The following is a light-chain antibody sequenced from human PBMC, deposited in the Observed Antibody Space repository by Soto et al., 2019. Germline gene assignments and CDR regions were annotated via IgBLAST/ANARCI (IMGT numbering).Light chain of an antibody. Sequence: DIQLTQSPSSLSASVGDRVTITCRARQIIRNSLNWYRQRPEKAPELLIYAASDLESGVPSRFSGSASGTEFTLTISSPQPEDSATYFCQLSFSTPYTFGQGTKLEI. J-gene: IGKJ2*01. V-gene: IGKV1-39*01. CDR2: AAS. CDR3: QLSFSTPYT. CDR1: QIIRNS.